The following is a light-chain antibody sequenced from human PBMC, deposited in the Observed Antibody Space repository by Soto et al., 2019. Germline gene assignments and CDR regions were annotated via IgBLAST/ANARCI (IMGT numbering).Light chain of an antibody. Sequence: QSALTQPASVSGSPGQSITISCTGTSSDAGSYNLVSWYQQHPGKAPKLMIYEDSKRPSGVSNRFSGSKSGNTASLTISGVQAEDEADYYCCSYAGSVVFGGGTKLTVL. CDR2: EDS. J-gene: IGLJ2*01. V-gene: IGLV2-23*01. CDR3: CSYAGSVV. CDR1: SSDAGSYNL.